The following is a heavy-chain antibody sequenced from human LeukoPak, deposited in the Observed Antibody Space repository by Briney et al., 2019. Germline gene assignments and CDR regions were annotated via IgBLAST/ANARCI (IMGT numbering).Heavy chain of an antibody. CDR1: GFTVSSNY. CDR2: IKRTTDGGTT. D-gene: IGHD6-19*01. J-gene: IGHJ4*02. Sequence: GGSLRLSCAASGFTVSSNYMSWVRQSPGKGLEWIGGIKRTTDGGTTDYAAPVRGRFTISRDDSKNTIFLQMNSLKTEDTAVYYCTTVTGNIAVAGTGDYWGQGTLVTVS. V-gene: IGHV3-15*01. CDR3: TTVTGNIAVAGTGDY.